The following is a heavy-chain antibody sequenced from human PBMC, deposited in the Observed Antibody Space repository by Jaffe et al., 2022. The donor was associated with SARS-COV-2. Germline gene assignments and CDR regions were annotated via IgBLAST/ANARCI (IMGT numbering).Heavy chain of an antibody. CDR3: ARGIYVRSGRLDI. V-gene: IGHV4-59*01. D-gene: IGHD1-26*01. CDR1: GGSISSYY. Sequence: QVQLQESGPGLVKPSETLSLTCTVSGGSISSYYWGWIRQPPGKGLEWIGYMYSGTTNYNPSLKSRVTISVDTSKNQFSLELSSVTAADTAVYYCARGIYVRSGRLDIWGRGTLVTVSS. J-gene: IGHJ2*01. CDR2: MYSGTT.